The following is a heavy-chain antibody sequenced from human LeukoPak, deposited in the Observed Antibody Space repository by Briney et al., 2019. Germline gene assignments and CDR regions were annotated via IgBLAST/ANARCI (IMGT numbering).Heavy chain of an antibody. D-gene: IGHD5-24*01. CDR1: GGTFSSYA. Sequence: GASVKVSCKASGGTFSSYAISWVRQAPGQGLEWMGGIIPIFGTANYAQKFQGRVTITADKSTSTAYMELSSLRSEDTAVYYCAREADGYNFGDYWGQGTLVTVSS. V-gene: IGHV1-69*06. CDR3: AREADGYNFGDY. J-gene: IGHJ4*02. CDR2: IIPIFGTA.